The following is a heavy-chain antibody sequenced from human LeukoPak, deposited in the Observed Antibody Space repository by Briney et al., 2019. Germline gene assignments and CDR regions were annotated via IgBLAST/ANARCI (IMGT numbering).Heavy chain of an antibody. CDR1: GASINNYY. CDR2: VYHTGAS. Sequence: SETLSLTCSVSGASINNYYWTWIRQPPGKGLEWIGYVYHTGASGYHPSLKSRVAMSLDTSKNQVSLNLRSVTAADTAVYFCTRVVNGGHFDYWGQGTLVTISS. D-gene: IGHD2-8*01. CDR3: TRVVNGGHFDY. J-gene: IGHJ4*02. V-gene: IGHV4-59*01.